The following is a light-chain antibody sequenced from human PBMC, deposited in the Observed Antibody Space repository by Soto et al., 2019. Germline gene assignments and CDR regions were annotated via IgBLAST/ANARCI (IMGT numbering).Light chain of an antibody. CDR2: GTS. CDR3: QQYHNWPLT. CDR1: QSVSSN. V-gene: IGKV3-15*01. J-gene: IGKJ4*01. Sequence: EIVMTQSPATLSVSPGERATLSCRASQSVSSNLAWYQQNPGQAPRLLIYGTSTRATGIPARFSGSGSGTEFTLTISSLQSEDFAVYYCQQYHNWPLTFGGGTKVEIK.